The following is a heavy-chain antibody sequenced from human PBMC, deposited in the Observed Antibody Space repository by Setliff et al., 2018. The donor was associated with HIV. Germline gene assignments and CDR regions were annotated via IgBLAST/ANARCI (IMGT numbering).Heavy chain of an antibody. V-gene: IGHV4-4*08. CDR1: GGSMNENH. CDR2: IHTSGST. Sequence: SETLSLTCTVSGGSMNENHWSWLRQSPGKGLEWIAYIHTSGSTYFNPSFISRVTISIDSSKNQFSLKLRSLTAADTAVYYCARTGYAFDIWGRGTMVTVSS. CDR3: ARTGYAFDI. J-gene: IGHJ3*02.